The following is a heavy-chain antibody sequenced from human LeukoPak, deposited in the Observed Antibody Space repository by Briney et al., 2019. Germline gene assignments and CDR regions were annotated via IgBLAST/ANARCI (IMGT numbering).Heavy chain of an antibody. CDR3: ARGTYGSGSYYQTSYYYYMDV. Sequence: ASVTVSCKASGYTFTSYDINWVRQATGQGLEWMGWINPNSGGTNYAQKFQGRVTMTRDTSISTAYMELSRLRSDDTAVYYCARGTYGSGSYYQTSYYYYMDVWGKGTTVTVSS. CDR1: GYTFTSYD. V-gene: IGHV1-2*02. J-gene: IGHJ6*03. CDR2: INPNSGGT. D-gene: IGHD3-10*01.